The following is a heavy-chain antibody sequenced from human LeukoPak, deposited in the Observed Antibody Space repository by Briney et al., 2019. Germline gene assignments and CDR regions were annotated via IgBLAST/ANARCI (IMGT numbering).Heavy chain of an antibody. Sequence: PSGTLSLTCAVSGGTISSNSYYWGWIRQPPGKGLEWIGSIYYSGRTYYNPSLKSRVTISVDTSKNQFSLKLSSGTAADTAVYYCARTRYYYNSRSYGAPYYFDCWGQGTLVTVSS. V-gene: IGHV4-39*01. CDR2: IYYSGRT. D-gene: IGHD3-10*01. CDR3: ARTRYYYNSRSYGAPYYFDC. CDR1: GGTISSNSYY. J-gene: IGHJ4*02.